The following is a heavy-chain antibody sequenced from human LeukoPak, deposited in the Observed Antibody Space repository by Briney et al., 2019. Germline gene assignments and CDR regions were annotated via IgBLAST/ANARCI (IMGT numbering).Heavy chain of an antibody. CDR2: IIPIFGTA. V-gene: IGHV1-69*05. D-gene: IGHD4-17*01. CDR3: ARDLGDYAVQAFDI. J-gene: IGHJ3*02. CDR1: GGTFSSYA. Sequence: SVKVSCKASGGTFSSYAISWVRQVPGQGLEWMGRIIPIFGTANYAQKFQGRVTITTDESTTTAYMELSSLRSEDTAVYYCARDLGDYAVQAFDIWGQGTMVTVSS.